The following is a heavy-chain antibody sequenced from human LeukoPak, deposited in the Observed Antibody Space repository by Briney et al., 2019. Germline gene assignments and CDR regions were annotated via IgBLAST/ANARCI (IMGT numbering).Heavy chain of an antibody. CDR2: INHSGST. V-gene: IGHV4-34*01. J-gene: IGHJ4*02. CDR3: ARMPIVGATTFDY. Sequence: SETLSLTCAVYGGSFSGYYWSWLRQPPGKGLEWIGEINHSGSTNYNPSLKSRVTISVDTSKNQFSLKLSSVTAADTAVYYCARMPIVGATTFDYWGQGTLVTVSS. D-gene: IGHD1-26*01. CDR1: GGSFSGYY.